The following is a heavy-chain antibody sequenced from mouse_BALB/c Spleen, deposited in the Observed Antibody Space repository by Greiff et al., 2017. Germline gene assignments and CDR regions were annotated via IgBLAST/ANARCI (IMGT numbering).Heavy chain of an antibody. J-gene: IGHJ1*01. D-gene: IGHD2-14*01. CDR1: GFTFSDYY. V-gene: IGHV5-4*02. CDR2: ISDGGSYT. CDR3: ARRYRYDGTYVEV. Sequence: EVQLVESGGGLVKPGGSLKLSCAASGFTFSDYYMYWVRQTPEKRLEWVATISDGGSYTYYPDSVKGRFTISRDNAKNNLYLQMSSLKSEDTAMYYCARRYRYDGTYVEVWGAGTTVTGSS.